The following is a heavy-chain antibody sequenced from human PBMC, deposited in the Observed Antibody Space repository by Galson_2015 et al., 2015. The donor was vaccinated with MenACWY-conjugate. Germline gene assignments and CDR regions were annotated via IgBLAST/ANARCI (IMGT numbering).Heavy chain of an antibody. J-gene: IGHJ3*01. V-gene: IGHV1-3*01. Sequence: SVKVSCKASEYTFTSFAMHWVRQAPGQSLEWMGWINAGTGNTEYSKKFQGRVTITTDTSAKTAYMELSSLRSEDTAVYYCARDFSPPPSIPSPGSDVFEVWGQGTRVTVSS. CDR3: ARDFSPPPSIPSPGSDVFEV. D-gene: IGHD6-13*01. CDR2: INAGTGNT. CDR1: EYTFTSFA.